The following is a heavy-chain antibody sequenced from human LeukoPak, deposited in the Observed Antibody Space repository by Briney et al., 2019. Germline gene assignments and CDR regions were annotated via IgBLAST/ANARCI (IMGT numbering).Heavy chain of an antibody. J-gene: IGHJ4*02. Sequence: SQTLSLTCAISGDSVSSNSAAWNWIRQSPSRGLEWLGRTYYRSKWYNDYAVSVKSRITINPDTSKNQFSLQLNSVTPEDTAVYYCAREGLGYCSSTSCFAFDYWGQGTLVTVSS. D-gene: IGHD2-2*03. V-gene: IGHV6-1*01. CDR2: TYYRSKWYN. CDR3: AREGLGYCSSTSCFAFDY. CDR1: GDSVSSNSAA.